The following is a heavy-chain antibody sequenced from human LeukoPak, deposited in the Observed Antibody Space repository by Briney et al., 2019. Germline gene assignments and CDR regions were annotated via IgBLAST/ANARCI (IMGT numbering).Heavy chain of an antibody. J-gene: IGHJ4*02. CDR3: ARDLDDSSGYYWY. Sequence: GGSLRLSCAASGFTFSSTSMSWVRQAPGKGLEWVAVTVGGDDGTYYADSVKGRFTISRDNAKNSLYLQMNSLRAEDTAVYYCARDLDDSSGYYWYWGQGTLVTVSS. CDR1: GFTFSSTS. V-gene: IGHV3-23*01. D-gene: IGHD3-22*01. CDR2: TVGGDDGT.